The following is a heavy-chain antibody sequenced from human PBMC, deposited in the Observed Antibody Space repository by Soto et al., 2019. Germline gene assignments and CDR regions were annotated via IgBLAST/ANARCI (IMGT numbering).Heavy chain of an antibody. J-gene: IGHJ4*02. V-gene: IGHV6-1*01. CDR1: GDSVSSNSAA. CDR3: ARDQAAYCDSGYYDLFDY. Sequence: SQTLSLTCVISGDSVSSNSAAWNWIRQSPSRGLEWLGRTYYRSKWYNDYAVSVKSRITINPDTSKNQFSLQLNSVTPEDTAVYYCARDQAAYCDSGYYDLFDYWGQGTLVTVSS. D-gene: IGHD3-22*01. CDR2: TYYRSKWYN.